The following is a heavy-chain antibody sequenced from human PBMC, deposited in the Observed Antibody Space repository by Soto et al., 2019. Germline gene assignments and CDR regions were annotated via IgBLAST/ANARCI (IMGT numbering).Heavy chain of an antibody. D-gene: IGHD6-19*01. J-gene: IGHJ4*02. V-gene: IGHV3-11*01. CDR3: ARDRGGQWLVPGDFDY. Sequence: GGSLRLSCAASGFTFSDYYMSWIRQAPGKGLEWVSYISSGSTIYYADSVKGRFTISRDNAKNSLYLQMNSLRAEDTAVYYCARDRGGQWLVPGDFDYWGQGTLVTVSS. CDR1: GFTFSDYY. CDR2: ISSGSTI.